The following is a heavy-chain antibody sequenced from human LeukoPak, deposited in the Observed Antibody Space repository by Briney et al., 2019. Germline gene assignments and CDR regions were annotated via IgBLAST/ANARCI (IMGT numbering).Heavy chain of an antibody. CDR2: MNPNSGNT. CDR3: ARGRWWELSHDAFDI. Sequence: ASVKGSCKASGYTFTSYDINWVRQATGQGLEWMGWMNPNSGNTGYAQKFQGRVTITRNTSISTAYMELSSLRSEDTAVYYCARGRWWELSHDAFDIWGQGTMVTVSS. D-gene: IGHD1-26*01. V-gene: IGHV1-8*03. CDR1: GYTFTSYD. J-gene: IGHJ3*02.